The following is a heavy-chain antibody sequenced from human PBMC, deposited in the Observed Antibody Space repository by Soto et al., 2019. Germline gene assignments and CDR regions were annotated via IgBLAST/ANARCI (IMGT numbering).Heavy chain of an antibody. D-gene: IGHD4-17*01. Sequence: SETLSLTCTVSGGSISSGDYYWSWIRQPPGKGLEWIGYIYSSGSTNYNPSLKSRVTISVDTSRNQFSLKLTSVTAADTAVYYCAILTKPTAVTTAFRGGYGLDVWGQGTTVTVSS. CDR2: IYSSGST. V-gene: IGHV4-61*08. CDR3: AILTKPTAVTTAFRGGYGLDV. CDR1: GGSISSGDYY. J-gene: IGHJ6*02.